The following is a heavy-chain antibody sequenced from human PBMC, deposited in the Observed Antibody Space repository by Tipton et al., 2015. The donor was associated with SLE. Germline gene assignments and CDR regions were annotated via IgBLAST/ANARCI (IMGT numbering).Heavy chain of an antibody. CDR3: ARDSMDV. CDR2: IYHSGYSST. J-gene: IGHJ6*03. CDR1: GASIRSQY. Sequence: LRLSCSVSGASIRSQYWGWIRQPPGKGLEWIGYIYHSGYSSTNYNPSLKSRVTLSVDTSKNQCFLKLNSVTAADTAVYYCARDSMDVWGKGTTVTVSS. V-gene: IGHV4-59*11.